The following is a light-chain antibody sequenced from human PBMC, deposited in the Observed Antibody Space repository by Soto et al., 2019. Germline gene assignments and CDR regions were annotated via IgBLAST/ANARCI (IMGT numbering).Light chain of an antibody. CDR1: QSVSSSY. V-gene: IGKV3-20*01. CDR3: QQYGSSPPIT. J-gene: IGKJ5*01. Sequence: EIFLTQSPGSPCFSSGERATPSCRASQSVSSSYLAWYQQKPGQAPRLLIYGASSRATGIPDRFSGSGSGTDFTLTISRLEPEDFAVYYCQQYGSSPPITFGQGTRLEIK. CDR2: GAS.